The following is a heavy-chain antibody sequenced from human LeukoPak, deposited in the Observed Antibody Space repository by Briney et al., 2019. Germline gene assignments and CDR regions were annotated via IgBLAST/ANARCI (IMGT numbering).Heavy chain of an antibody. Sequence: SETLSLTCAVSGGSISSGGYSWSWIRQPPGKGLEWIGYIYHSGSTYYNPSLKSRVTISVDRSKNQFSLKLSSVTAADTAVYYCARLPDYGSGSYQHENYYYYYGMDVWGQGTTVTVSS. V-gene: IGHV4-30-2*01. D-gene: IGHD3-10*01. CDR2: IYHSGST. CDR1: GGSISSGGYS. CDR3: ARLPDYGSGSYQHENYYYYYGMDV. J-gene: IGHJ6*02.